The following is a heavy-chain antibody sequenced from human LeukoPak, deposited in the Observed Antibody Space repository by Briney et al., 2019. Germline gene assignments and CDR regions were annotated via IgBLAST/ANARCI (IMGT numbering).Heavy chain of an antibody. Sequence: SETLSLTCTVSGYSISNGYYWSWIRQPPGKGLGWIGYIYYSGSTNYNPSLKSRVTISVDTSKNQFSLKLSSVTAADTAVYYCARETSQKGAHYMDVWGKGTTVTISS. CDR3: ARETSQKGAHYMDV. CDR1: GYSISNGYY. V-gene: IGHV4-61*01. D-gene: IGHD3-16*01. J-gene: IGHJ6*03. CDR2: IYYSGST.